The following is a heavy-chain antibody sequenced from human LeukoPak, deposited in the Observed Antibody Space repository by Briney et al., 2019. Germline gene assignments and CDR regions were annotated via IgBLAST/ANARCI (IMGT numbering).Heavy chain of an antibody. V-gene: IGHV3-30*18. D-gene: IGHD3-10*01. J-gene: IGHJ4*02. CDR3: AKDSFYGSGSFDY. Sequence: PGGSLRLSCAASGFTFSSYGMHWVRQAPGKGLEWVAVISYDGSNKYYADSVKGRFTISRDNSKNTLYLQMNSLGAEDTAVYYCAKDSFYGSGSFDYWGQGTLVTVSS. CDR2: ISYDGSNK. CDR1: GFTFSSYG.